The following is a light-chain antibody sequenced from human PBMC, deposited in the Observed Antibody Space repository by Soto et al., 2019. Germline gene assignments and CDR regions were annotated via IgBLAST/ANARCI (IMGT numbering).Light chain of an antibody. CDR3: NSYTSRRTYV. J-gene: IGLJ1*01. CDR2: DVS. Sequence: QSALTQPASVSGSPGQSITISCTGTSSDFGSYNSVSWYQHHPGKAPKLMIYDVSDRSSGVSSRFSGSKSDNTASLTISGLQAEDEADYYCNSYTSRRTYVFGTGTKVTVL. V-gene: IGLV2-14*03. CDR1: SSDFGSYNS.